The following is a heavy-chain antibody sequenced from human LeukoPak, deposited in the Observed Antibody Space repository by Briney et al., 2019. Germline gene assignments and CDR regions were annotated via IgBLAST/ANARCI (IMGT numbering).Heavy chain of an antibody. D-gene: IGHD1-26*01. Sequence: ASVKVSCKVSGYTLTELSIHWVRQAPGKGLEWMGDIDPDDGETIYSPKFQGRVTMTEDTSTDTAHLVLSGLRSEDTAVYFCAAVSGSYTLLDCWGQGTPVTVSS. V-gene: IGHV1-24*01. CDR1: GYTLTELS. CDR3: AAVSGSYTLLDC. J-gene: IGHJ4*02. CDR2: IDPDDGET.